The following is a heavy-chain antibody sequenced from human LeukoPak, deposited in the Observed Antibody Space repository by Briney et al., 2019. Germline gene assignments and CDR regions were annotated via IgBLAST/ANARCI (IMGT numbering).Heavy chain of an antibody. CDR2: INHSGST. J-gene: IGHJ3*02. V-gene: IGHV4-34*01. CDR3: ARGRLTPDAFDI. CDR1: GGSFSGYY. Sequence: SETLSLTCAVYGGSFSGYYWSWIRQPPGKGLEWIGEINHSGSTNYNPSLESRVTISVDTSKNQFSLKLSSVTAADTAVYYCARGRLTPDAFDIWGQGTMVTVSS.